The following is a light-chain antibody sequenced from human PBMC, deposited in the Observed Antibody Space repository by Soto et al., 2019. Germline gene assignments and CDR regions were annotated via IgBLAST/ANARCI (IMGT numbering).Light chain of an antibody. CDR2: DAS. CDR3: QLVNVYPST. V-gene: IGKV1-5*01. CDR1: QSISSW. Sequence: DIQMTQSPSTRSGSVGGRVTITGRASQSISSWWAWYQQKPGKAPKLLIYDASSFASGVPSRFSGSGSGTDFTLTISSLQPEDFATYYCQLVNVYPSTVGGGTQVEN. J-gene: IGKJ4*01.